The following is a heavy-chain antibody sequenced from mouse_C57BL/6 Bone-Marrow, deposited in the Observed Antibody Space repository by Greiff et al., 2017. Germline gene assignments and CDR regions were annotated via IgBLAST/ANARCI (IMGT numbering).Heavy chain of an antibody. CDR3: ARYGNYQDD. V-gene: IGHV14-2*01. CDR2: IDPEDGET. J-gene: IGHJ2*01. CDR1: GFNIKDYY. Sequence: EVQLQQSGAELVKPGASVTLSCTASGFNIKDYYMHWVKQRTEQGLEWIGRIDPEDGETKYAPNFQGKATITADTSSNTAYLQLSSLTSEDTAVYYCARYGNYQDDWGQGTTLTVYS. D-gene: IGHD2-1*01.